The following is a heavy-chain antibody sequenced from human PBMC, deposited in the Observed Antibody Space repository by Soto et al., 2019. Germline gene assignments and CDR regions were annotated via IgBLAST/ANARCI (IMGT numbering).Heavy chain of an antibody. Sequence: GGSLRLSCAASGFTFSSYWMSWVRQAPGKGLEWVANIKQDGSEKYYVDSVKGRFTISRDNAKNSLYLQMNSLRAEDTAVYYCARAGNWNGEGDFDYWGQGTLVTVSS. J-gene: IGHJ4*02. D-gene: IGHD1-1*01. CDR2: IKQDGSEK. CDR1: GFTFSSYW. CDR3: ARAGNWNGEGDFDY. V-gene: IGHV3-7*05.